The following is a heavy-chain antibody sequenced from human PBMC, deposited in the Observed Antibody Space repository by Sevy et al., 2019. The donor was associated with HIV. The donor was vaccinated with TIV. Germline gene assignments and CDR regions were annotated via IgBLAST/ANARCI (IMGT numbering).Heavy chain of an antibody. Sequence: GGSLRLSCATSGFTFSTYDMHWVRQAPGKGLEWVAIIWYNGINKYYADSVRSRFTISRDISKNTLNLQLDSLRADDTAVYYCARGISGYESGYFDSWGQGTLVTVSS. V-gene: IGHV3-33*01. CDR2: IWYNGINK. CDR1: GFTFSTYD. J-gene: IGHJ4*02. CDR3: ARGISGYESGYFDS. D-gene: IGHD5-12*01.